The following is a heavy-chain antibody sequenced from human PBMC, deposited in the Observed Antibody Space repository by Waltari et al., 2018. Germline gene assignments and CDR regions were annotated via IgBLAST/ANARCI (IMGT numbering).Heavy chain of an antibody. CDR2: IIPSFGTA. CDR3: ARVSQGVAVNPFDY. J-gene: IGHJ4*02. Sequence: QVQLVPSGAEVKKPGSSVKVSCKASGGTFSSYAISWVRQAPGQGLEWMGRIIPSFGTANDAQKCQGRVTITADKSTSTAYMELSSLRSEDTAVYYCARVSQGVAVNPFDYWGQGTLVTVSS. V-gene: IGHV1-69*08. D-gene: IGHD2-15*01. CDR1: GGTFSSYA.